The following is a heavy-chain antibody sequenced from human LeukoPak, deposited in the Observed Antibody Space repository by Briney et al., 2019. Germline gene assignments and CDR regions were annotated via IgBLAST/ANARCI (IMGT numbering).Heavy chain of an antibody. Sequence: GESLRLSCAASGFTFSSYSMNWVRQAPGKGLEWVSSISSSSSYIYYADSVKGRFTISRDNAKNSLYLQMNSLRAEDTAVYYCARDVYCSSTSCYEFDYWGQGTLVTVSS. CDR2: ISSSSSYI. D-gene: IGHD2-2*01. CDR3: ARDVYCSSTSCYEFDY. J-gene: IGHJ4*02. V-gene: IGHV3-21*01. CDR1: GFTFSSYS.